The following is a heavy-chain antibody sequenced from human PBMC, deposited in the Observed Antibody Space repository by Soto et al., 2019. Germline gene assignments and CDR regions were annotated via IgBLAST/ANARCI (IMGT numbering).Heavy chain of an antibody. CDR2: IIPIFGTA. Sequence: SVKVSCKASGGTFSSYAISWVRQAPGQGLEWMGGIIPIFGTANYAQKFQGRVTITADESTSTAYMELSSLRSEDTAVDYCARRSYDFWSGYYADYYYGMDVWGQGTTVTVSS. V-gene: IGHV1-69*13. J-gene: IGHJ6*02. CDR1: GGTFSSYA. CDR3: ARRSYDFWSGYYADYYYGMDV. D-gene: IGHD3-3*01.